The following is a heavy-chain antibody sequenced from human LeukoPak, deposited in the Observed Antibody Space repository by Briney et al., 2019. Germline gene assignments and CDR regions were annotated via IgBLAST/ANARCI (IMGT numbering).Heavy chain of an antibody. J-gene: IGHJ4*02. D-gene: IGHD5-18*01. Sequence: GASVKVSCTASDYTFSTYGINWVRQAPGHGLEWMSWVSTYNGNTNYAQKYQGRVTLTTDTSTSTAYMELRSLRSDDTAVYYCARARGYRGAFDYWGQGTLVTVSS. CDR1: DYTFSTYG. CDR2: VSTYNGNT. CDR3: ARARGYRGAFDY. V-gene: IGHV1-18*01.